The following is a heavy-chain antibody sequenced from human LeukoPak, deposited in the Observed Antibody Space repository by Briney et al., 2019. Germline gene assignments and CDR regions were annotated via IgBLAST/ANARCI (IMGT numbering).Heavy chain of an antibody. CDR1: GYTFTSYD. J-gene: IGHJ4*02. V-gene: IGHV1-8*01. D-gene: IGHD2-15*01. CDR3: ARVGISYCSGGSCRKYYFDF. Sequence: GASVKVSCKPSGYTFTSYDINWVPQATGQGLEWRGWMNPNRENTGYEHKFQGRVTITRNTSISTAYMELSSLRSEDTAVYYCARVGISYCSGGSCRKYYFDFWGQGTLVTVSS. CDR2: MNPNRENT.